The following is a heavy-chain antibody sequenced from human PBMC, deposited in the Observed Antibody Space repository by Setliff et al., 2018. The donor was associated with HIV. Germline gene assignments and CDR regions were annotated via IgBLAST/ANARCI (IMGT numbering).Heavy chain of an antibody. CDR2: ISWNSGSI. CDR1: GFAFDSYA. J-gene: IGHJ4*02. D-gene: IGHD5-12*01. CDR3: ARDGVATTEGY. V-gene: IGHV3-9*01. Sequence: PGGSLRLSCEVSGFAFDSYAMHWVRQAPGKGLEWVSGISWNSGSIGYADSVKGRFTISRDNAKNSLYLQMNSLRAEDTAVYYCARDGVATTEGYWGQGTLVTVSS.